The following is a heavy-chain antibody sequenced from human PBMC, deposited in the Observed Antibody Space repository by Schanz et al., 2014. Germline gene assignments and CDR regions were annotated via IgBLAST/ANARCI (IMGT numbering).Heavy chain of an antibody. Sequence: QVQLVESGGGVVQPGRSLRLSCAASGITLSGYGLHWVRQAPGKGLEWVAIIWYDGSNKYYADSVKGRFTISRDNSKNTLFLQMSSLRAEDTGVYYCARGREVVAKIFDVWGQGTMVTVSS. CDR3: ARGREVVAKIFDV. J-gene: IGHJ3*01. D-gene: IGHD3-22*01. CDR1: GITLSGYG. CDR2: IWYDGSNK. V-gene: IGHV3-33*08.